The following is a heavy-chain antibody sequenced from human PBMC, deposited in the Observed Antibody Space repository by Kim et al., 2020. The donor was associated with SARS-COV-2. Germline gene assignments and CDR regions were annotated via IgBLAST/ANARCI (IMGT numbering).Heavy chain of an antibody. J-gene: IGHJ6*03. CDR3: ARDLGGYPYYYYMDV. V-gene: IGHV1-69*04. D-gene: IGHD5-12*01. Sequence: QKFHGRVTITADKSTSTAYMELSSLRSEDTAVYYCARDLGGYPYYYYMDVWGKGPTVTVSS.